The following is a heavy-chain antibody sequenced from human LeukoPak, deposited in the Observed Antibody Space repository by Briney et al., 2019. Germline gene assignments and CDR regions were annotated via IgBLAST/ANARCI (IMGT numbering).Heavy chain of an antibody. V-gene: IGHV1-2*06. CDR2: INPNSGGA. CDR1: GYTFIGYY. CDR3: ARGMNYDSSGYCLFDY. Sequence: ASVTVSCTASGYTFIGYYMHWVRQVPGQGLEWMGRINPNSGGASYAQKFQGRVTMTRDTSISTAYMELSRLRSDDTAVYYCARGMNYDSSGYCLFDYWGQGTLVTVSS. J-gene: IGHJ4*02. D-gene: IGHD3-22*01.